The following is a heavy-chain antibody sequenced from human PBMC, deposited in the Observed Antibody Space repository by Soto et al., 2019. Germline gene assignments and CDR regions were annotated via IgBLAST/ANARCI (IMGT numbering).Heavy chain of an antibody. V-gene: IGHV1-8*01. D-gene: IGHD6-6*01. CDR3: ASGDHMRVAARDEYYYHYHGMDV. CDR2: MNPNSGNT. Sequence: QVQLVQSGAEVKKPGASEKVSCKASGYTFTSYDINWVRQATGQGLEWMGWMNPNSGNTGYAQKFQGRVTMTRNTSISTAYMELSSLRSEDTAVYYCASGDHMRVAARDEYYYHYHGMDVWGQGTTVTVSS. CDR1: GYTFTSYD. J-gene: IGHJ6*02.